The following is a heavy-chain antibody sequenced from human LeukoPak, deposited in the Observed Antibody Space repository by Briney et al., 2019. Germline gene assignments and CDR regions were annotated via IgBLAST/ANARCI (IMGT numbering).Heavy chain of an antibody. Sequence: SETLSLTCTVSGGSISSYYWSWIRQPPGKGLEWVGYIYYSGTTNYNPSLKSRVTISVDTSKNQFSLKLSSVTAADTAVYYCARGIRNGGFDYWGQGTLVTVSS. D-gene: IGHD1-1*01. CDR3: ARGIRNGGFDY. J-gene: IGHJ4*02. CDR2: IYYSGTT. V-gene: IGHV4-59*12. CDR1: GGSISSYY.